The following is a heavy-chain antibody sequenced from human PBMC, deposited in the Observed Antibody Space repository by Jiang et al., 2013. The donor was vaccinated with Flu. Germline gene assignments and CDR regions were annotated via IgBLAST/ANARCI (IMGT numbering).Heavy chain of an antibody. CDR1: AYTFTSYD. Sequence: GAEVKKPGASVKVSCKASAYTFTSYDIIWVRQATGQGLEWMGWMNPNSGNTGYTQKFQDRVTMTRNTSITTAYMELRSLTSEDTAIYYCARGSLSVVGRRWFDPWGQGTLVT. V-gene: IGHV1-8*01. CDR3: ARGSLSVVGRRWFDP. D-gene: IGHD2-2*01. CDR2: MNPNSGNT. J-gene: IGHJ5*02.